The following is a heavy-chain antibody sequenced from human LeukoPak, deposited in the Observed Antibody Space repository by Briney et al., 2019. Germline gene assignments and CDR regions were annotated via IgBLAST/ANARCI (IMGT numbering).Heavy chain of an antibody. CDR1: GYSISSGYY. V-gene: IGHV4-38-2*02. D-gene: IGHD6-6*01. CDR2: IYHSGST. Sequence: SETLSLTCTVSGYSISSGYYWGWIRQPPGKGLEWIGSIYHSGSTYYNPSLKSRVTISVDTSKNQFSLKLSSVTAADTAVYYCARSIAARSAGSSWGQGTLVTVSS. CDR3: ARSIAARSAGSS. J-gene: IGHJ4*02.